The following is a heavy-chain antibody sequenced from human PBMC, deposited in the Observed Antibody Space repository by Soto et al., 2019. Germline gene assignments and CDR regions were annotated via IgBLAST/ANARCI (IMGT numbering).Heavy chain of an antibody. CDR2: IIPIFGTA. Sequence: GASVKVSCKTSGGTFSSYAISWVRQAPGQGLEWMGGIIPIFGTANYAQKFQGRVTITADESTSTAYMELSSLRSEDTAVYYCALGPDDIVVVVAAIYPPHYWGQGTLVTVSS. CDR1: GGTFSSYA. CDR3: ALGPDDIVVVVAAIYPPHY. J-gene: IGHJ4*02. D-gene: IGHD2-15*01. V-gene: IGHV1-69*13.